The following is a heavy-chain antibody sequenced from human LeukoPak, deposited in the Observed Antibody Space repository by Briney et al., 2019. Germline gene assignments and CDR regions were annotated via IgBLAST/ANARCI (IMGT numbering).Heavy chain of an antibody. J-gene: IGHJ5*02. CDR2: INHSGST. Sequence: SETLSLTCAVYGGSFSGYYWSWIRQPPGKGLEWIGEINHSGSTNYNPSLKSRVTISVDTSKNQFSLNLSSVTAADTAVYYCARSIAARPSWFDPWGQGTLVTVSS. D-gene: IGHD6-6*01. CDR1: GGSFSGYY. V-gene: IGHV4-34*01. CDR3: ARSIAARPSWFDP.